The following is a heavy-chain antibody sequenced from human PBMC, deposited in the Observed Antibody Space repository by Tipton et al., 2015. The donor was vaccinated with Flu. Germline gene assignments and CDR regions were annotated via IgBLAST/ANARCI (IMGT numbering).Heavy chain of an antibody. D-gene: IGHD6-13*01. V-gene: IGHV4-39*07. CDR2: IYYSGTT. CDR1: GGSISRSHYS. Sequence: TLSLTCTVSGGSISRSHYSWGWIRQPPGKGLEWIGNIYYSGTTYYNPSLKSRVTISVDTSKNQFSLKLSSVTAADTAVYYCARDSAAHYGMDVWGQGTTVTVSS. J-gene: IGHJ6*02. CDR3: ARDSAAHYGMDV.